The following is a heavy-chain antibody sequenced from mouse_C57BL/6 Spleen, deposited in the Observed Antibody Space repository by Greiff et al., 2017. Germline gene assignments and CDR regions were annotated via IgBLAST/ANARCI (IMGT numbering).Heavy chain of an antibody. CDR1: GYAFSSSW. Sequence: LQESGPELVKPGASVKISCKASGYAFSSSWMNWVKQRPGKGLEWIGRIYPGDGDTNYNGKFKGKATLTADKSSSTAYMQLSSLTSEDSAVYFCAIRDYFDYWGQGTTLTVSS. V-gene: IGHV1-82*01. J-gene: IGHJ2*01. CDR3: AIRDYFDY. CDR2: IYPGDGDT.